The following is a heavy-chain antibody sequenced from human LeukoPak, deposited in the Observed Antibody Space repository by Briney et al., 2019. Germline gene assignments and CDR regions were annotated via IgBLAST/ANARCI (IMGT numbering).Heavy chain of an antibody. CDR3: AHMKYHYGSGGLIDY. J-gene: IGHJ4*02. V-gene: IGHV3-23*01. D-gene: IGHD3-10*01. CDR2: ISDSGGDT. CDR1: GFTSSSYA. Sequence: PGGSLRLSCAASGFTSSSYAMSWVRQAPGKGLEWVSSISDSGGDTYYADSVKGRFTISRDNSKNTLYLQMNSLRAEDTAVYYCAHMKYHYGSGGLIDYWGQGTLVTVSS.